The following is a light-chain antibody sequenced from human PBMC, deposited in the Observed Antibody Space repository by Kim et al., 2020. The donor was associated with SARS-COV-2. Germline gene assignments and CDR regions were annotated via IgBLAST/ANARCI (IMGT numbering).Light chain of an antibody. Sequence: SSELTQDPAVSVALGQTVRITCQGDSLRSYYTTWYQQKPGQAPIVVVYGKNNRPSGIPDRFSGSSSGNTASLTITGTQAGDEADYYCNSRDNNDYVLFGGGTRLTV. CDR1: SLRSYY. V-gene: IGLV3-19*01. CDR3: NSRDNNDYVL. CDR2: GKN. J-gene: IGLJ2*01.